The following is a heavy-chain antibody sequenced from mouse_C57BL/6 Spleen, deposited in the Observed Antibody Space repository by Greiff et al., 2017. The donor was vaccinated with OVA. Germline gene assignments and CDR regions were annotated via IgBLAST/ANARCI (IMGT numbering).Heavy chain of an antibody. V-gene: IGHV5-4*01. D-gene: IGHD1-1*01. CDR2: ISDGGSYT. CDR1: GFTFSSYA. J-gene: IGHJ1*03. Sequence: DVKLVESGGGLVKPGGSLKLSCAASGFTFSSYAMSWVRQTPEKRLEWVATISDGGSYTYYPDNVKGRFTISRDHAKNNLYLQMSHLKSEDTAMYYCARDYYGSSPGYFDVWGTGTTVTVSS. CDR3: ARDYYGSSPGYFDV.